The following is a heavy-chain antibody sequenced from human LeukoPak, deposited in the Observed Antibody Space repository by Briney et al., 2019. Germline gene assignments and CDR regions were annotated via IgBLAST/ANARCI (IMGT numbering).Heavy chain of an antibody. J-gene: IGHJ6*02. D-gene: IGHD5-18*01. CDR3: ARRGYSYGSYYGMDV. Sequence: SETLSLTCAVYGGSFSGYYWSWIRQPPGKGLEWIGEINHSGSTNYNPSLKSRVTISVDTSKNQFSLKLSFVTAADTAVYYCARRGYSYGSYYGMDVWGQGTTVTVSS. CDR1: GGSFSGYY. V-gene: IGHV4-34*01. CDR2: INHSGST.